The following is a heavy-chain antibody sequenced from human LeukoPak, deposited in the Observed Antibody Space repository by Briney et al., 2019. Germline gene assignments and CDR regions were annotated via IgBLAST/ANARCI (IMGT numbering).Heavy chain of an antibody. Sequence: GGSLRLSCAASGFTFSSYGMHWVRQAPGKGLERVAVISYDGSNKYYADSVKGRFTISRDNSKNTLYLQMNSLRAEDTAVYYCTTGGPFGDYVWGSYRTSIDYWGQGTLVTVSS. CDR1: GFTFSSYG. CDR3: TTGGPFGDYVWGSYRTSIDY. J-gene: IGHJ4*02. V-gene: IGHV3-30*03. CDR2: ISYDGSNK. D-gene: IGHD3-16*02.